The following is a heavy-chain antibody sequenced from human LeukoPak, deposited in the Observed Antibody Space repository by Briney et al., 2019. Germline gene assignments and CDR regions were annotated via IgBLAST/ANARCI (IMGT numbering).Heavy chain of an antibody. Sequence: SETLSLTCTVSGYSISSGYYWGWIRQPPGKGPEWIGSIYHSGSTYYNPSLKRRVTISVDMSKSQFSLKLSSVTAADTAVYYCARGRYLTTSGGAAAGFLDYWGQGSLVTVST. CDR2: IYHSGST. V-gene: IGHV4-38-2*02. CDR3: ARGRYLTTSGGAAAGFLDY. J-gene: IGHJ4*02. D-gene: IGHD6-13*01. CDR1: GYSISSGYY.